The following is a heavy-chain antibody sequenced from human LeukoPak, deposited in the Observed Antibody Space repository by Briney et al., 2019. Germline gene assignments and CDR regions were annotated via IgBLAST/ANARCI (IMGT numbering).Heavy chain of an antibody. Sequence: GGSLRLSCAASGFTFSDYYMSWIRQAPGKGLEWVSYISSSGSTIYYADSVKGRFTISSDNAKNSLYLQMNSLRAEDTAVYYCATHITMVRGVFHYFDYWGEGTLVTVSS. V-gene: IGHV3-11*01. D-gene: IGHD3-10*01. CDR3: ATHITMVRGVFHYFDY. J-gene: IGHJ4*02. CDR2: ISSSGSTI. CDR1: GFTFSDYY.